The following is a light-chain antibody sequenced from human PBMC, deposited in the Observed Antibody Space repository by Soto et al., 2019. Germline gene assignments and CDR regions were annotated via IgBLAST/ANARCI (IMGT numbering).Light chain of an antibody. J-gene: IGKJ1*01. CDR3: QQYNSSWT. CDR1: QSISSW. CDR2: KAA. V-gene: IGKV1-5*03. Sequence: DIQMTQSPSTLSSSVGDRVTITCRASQSISSWLAWYQQKPGKAPKLLIYKAASLESGVPSRFSSSGSGTDFPLTISSLQPDDVATYYRQQYNSSWTFGQGTKVEIK.